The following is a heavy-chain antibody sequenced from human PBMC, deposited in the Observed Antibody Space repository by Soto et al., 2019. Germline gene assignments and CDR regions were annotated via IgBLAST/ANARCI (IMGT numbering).Heavy chain of an antibody. D-gene: IGHD6-13*01. V-gene: IGHV3-66*01. J-gene: IGHJ4*02. CDR1: GFTVSSNY. CDR2: IYSGGST. Sequence: GGSLRLSCAASGFTVSSNYMSWVRQAPGKGLEWVSVIYSGGSTYYADSVKGRFTISRDNSKNTLYLQMNSLRAEDTAVYYCAGGPGIAAAGNDFDYWGQGTLVTVSS. CDR3: AGGPGIAAAGNDFDY.